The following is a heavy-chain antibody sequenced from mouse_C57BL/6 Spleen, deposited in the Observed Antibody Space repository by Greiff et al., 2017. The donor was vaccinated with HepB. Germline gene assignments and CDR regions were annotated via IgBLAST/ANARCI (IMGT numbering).Heavy chain of an antibody. V-gene: IGHV1-64*01. J-gene: IGHJ1*03. D-gene: IGHD2-3*01. CDR3: ARSDGYSWYFDV. CDR1: GYTFTSYW. Sequence: QLQQSGAELVKPGASVKLSCKASGYTFTSYWMHWVKQRPGQGLEWIGMIHPNSGSTNYNEKFKSKATLTVDKSSSTAYMQLSSLTSEDSAVYYCARSDGYSWYFDVWGTGTTVTVSS. CDR2: IHPNSGST.